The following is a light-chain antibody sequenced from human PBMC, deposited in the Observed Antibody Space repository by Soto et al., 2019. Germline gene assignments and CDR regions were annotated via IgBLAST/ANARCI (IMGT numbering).Light chain of an antibody. J-gene: IGLJ3*02. CDR2: DVT. CDR1: SSDVGGYNY. V-gene: IGLV2-14*03. CDR3: SSYTGSSSLM. Sequence: QSVLTQPASVSGSPGQSITISCTGTSSDVGGYNYVSWYQQHPGKAPKLMIYDVTNRPSGVSNRFSGSKSGNTASLTISGLQPEDEADYYCSSYTGSSSLMFGGGTKLTVL.